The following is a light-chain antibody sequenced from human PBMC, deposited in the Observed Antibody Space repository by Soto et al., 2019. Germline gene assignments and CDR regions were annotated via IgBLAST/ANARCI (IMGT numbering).Light chain of an antibody. V-gene: IGLV1-51*01. Sequence: QSVLTQPPSVSAAPGQRVTISCSGSTSNIADNYVSWYQHLPGTAPKLLIYDDNNRPSGIPDRFSGSKSGTSATLGITGLRTGDEADYYCGTWDSSLTAVVFGGGTKVTVL. CDR3: GTWDSSLTAVV. J-gene: IGLJ2*01. CDR2: DDN. CDR1: TSNIADNY.